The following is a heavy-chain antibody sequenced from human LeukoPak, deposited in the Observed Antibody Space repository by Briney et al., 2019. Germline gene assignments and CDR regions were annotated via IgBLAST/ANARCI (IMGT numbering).Heavy chain of an antibody. Sequence: HPGGSLRLSCVASGFTLSSYEMYWLRQAPGKGLEWLSYISISGTTMYYADSVKGRFAISRDSAKNSLYLQMNSLRAEDTAVYYCAKSWLGEGVERDWGQGTTVTVSS. D-gene: IGHD3-10*01. J-gene: IGHJ6*02. CDR2: ISISGTTM. CDR3: AKSWLGEGVERD. V-gene: IGHV3-48*03. CDR1: GFTLSSYE.